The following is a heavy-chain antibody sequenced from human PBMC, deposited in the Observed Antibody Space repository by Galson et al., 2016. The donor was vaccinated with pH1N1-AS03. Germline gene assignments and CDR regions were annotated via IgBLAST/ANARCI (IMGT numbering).Heavy chain of an antibody. CDR3: ARGPVSAANYWFPPPDY. Sequence: SLRLSCAVGGFTFSSYAMFWLRQAPGKGLEYVSAISGNGFSTYYANSVKDRFTVSRENSKNTLYLQMGSLRVEDMAVYYCARGPVSAANYWFPPPDYWGQGTLVTVSS. J-gene: IGHJ4*02. CDR1: GFTFSSYA. CDR2: ISGNGFST. D-gene: IGHD4/OR15-4a*01. V-gene: IGHV3-64*01.